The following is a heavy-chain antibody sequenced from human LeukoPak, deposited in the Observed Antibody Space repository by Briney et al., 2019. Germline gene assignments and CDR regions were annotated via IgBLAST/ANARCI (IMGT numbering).Heavy chain of an antibody. V-gene: IGHV1-18*01. CDR1: GYTFTSYG. J-gene: IGHJ4*02. CDR2: ISAYNDNT. D-gene: IGHD3-22*01. Sequence: ASVKVSCKASGYTFTSYGISWVRQAPGQGLEWMGWISAYNDNTNYAQKLQGRVIMTTDTSTSTAYMELRSLRSDDTAVYYCARVSGLDSSGYYCRQDYWGQGTLVTVSS. CDR3: ARVSGLDSSGYYCRQDY.